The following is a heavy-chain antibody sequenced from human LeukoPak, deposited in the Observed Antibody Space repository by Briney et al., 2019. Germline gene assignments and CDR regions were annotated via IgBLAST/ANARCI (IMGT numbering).Heavy chain of an antibody. CDR1: GFSVSHNY. CDR2: INSDGSST. Sequence: GGSLRLSCLVSGFSVSHNYVAWVRQAPGKGLVWVSRINSDGSSTSYADSVKGRFTISRDNAKNTLYLQMNSLRAEDTAVYYCARASHFDYWGQGTLVTVSS. D-gene: IGHD2-2*01. CDR3: ARASHFDY. V-gene: IGHV3-74*01. J-gene: IGHJ4*02.